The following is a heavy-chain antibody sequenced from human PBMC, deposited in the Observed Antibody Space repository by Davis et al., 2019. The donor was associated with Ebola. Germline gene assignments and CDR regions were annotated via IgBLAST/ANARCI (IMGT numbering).Heavy chain of an antibody. J-gene: IGHJ4*02. V-gene: IGHV3-23*01. D-gene: IGHD6-19*01. Sequence: PGGSLRLSCVASQFTFSSYAMGWVRQAPGKALEWLSVISGTGATSYYADSVRGRFTISRDNSKNTVYLHMNSLRVEDTAVYHCARDRDGWYTYASWGLGTLVTVSS. CDR1: QFTFSSYA. CDR2: ISGTGATS. CDR3: ARDRDGWYTYAS.